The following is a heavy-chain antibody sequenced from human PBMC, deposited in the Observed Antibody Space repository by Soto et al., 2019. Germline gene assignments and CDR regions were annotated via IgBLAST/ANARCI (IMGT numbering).Heavy chain of an antibody. CDR1: GGSISIGGYY. V-gene: IGHV4-31*03. J-gene: IGHJ6*02. CDR2: IYYSGST. D-gene: IGHD2-15*01. CDR3: ARDRAGGGKAHSDYGMDV. Sequence: SETLSLTCTVSGGSISIGGYYLSWIRQHPGKGLEWIGYIYYSGSTYYNPSLKSRVTISVDTSKNQFSLKLSSVTAADTAVYYCARDRAGGGKAHSDYGMDVWGQGTTVTVSS.